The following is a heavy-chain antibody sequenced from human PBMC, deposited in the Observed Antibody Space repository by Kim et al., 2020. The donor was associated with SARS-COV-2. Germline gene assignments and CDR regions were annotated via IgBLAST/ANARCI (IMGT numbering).Heavy chain of an antibody. CDR1: GFTFSSYG. Sequence: GGSLRLSCAASGFTFSSYGMHWVRQAPGKGLEWVAVISYDGSNKYYADSVKGRFTISRDNSKNTLYLQMNSLRAEDTAVYYCAKDMADYYGSGSYHRTPFDIGGQGTMVTVSS. V-gene: IGHV3-30*18. CDR3: AKDMADYYGSGSYHRTPFDI. CDR2: ISYDGSNK. J-gene: IGHJ3*02. D-gene: IGHD3-10*01.